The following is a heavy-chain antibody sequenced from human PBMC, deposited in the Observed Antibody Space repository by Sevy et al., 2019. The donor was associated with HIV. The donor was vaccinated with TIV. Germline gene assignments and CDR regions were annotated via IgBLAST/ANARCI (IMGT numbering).Heavy chain of an antibody. D-gene: IGHD5-18*01. J-gene: IGHJ4*02. CDR2: LNEDGSRL. CDR3: ARDRAYSALDY. CDR1: GFTFSDSW. V-gene: IGHV3-7*01. Sequence: GGSLRLSCVASGFTFSDSWMTWVRRAPEKGLERIACLNEDGSRLGYVDSVRGRFTISRENTKNSLYLQMNSLRAEDTAVYFCARDRAYSALDYWGQGTLVTVSS.